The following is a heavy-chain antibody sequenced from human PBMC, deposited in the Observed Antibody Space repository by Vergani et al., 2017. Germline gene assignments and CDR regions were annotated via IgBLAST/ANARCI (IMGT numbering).Heavy chain of an antibody. CDR2: IYTSGST. V-gene: IGHV4-61*02. D-gene: IGHD3-3*01. CDR3: ARTTYDFWSGYPVIYFDY. J-gene: IGHJ4*02. Sequence: QVQLQESGPGLVKPSQTLSLTCTVSGGSISSGSYYWSWIRQPAGKGLEWIGRIYTSGSTNYNPSLKSRVTMSVDTSKNQFSLKLSSVTAADTSVYYCARTTYDFWSGYPVIYFDYWGQGTLVTVSS. CDR1: GGSISSGSYY.